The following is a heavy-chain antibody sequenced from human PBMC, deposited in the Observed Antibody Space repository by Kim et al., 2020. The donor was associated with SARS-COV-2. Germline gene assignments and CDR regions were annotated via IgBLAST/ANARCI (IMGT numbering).Heavy chain of an antibody. Sequence: SVKVSCKASGGTFSSYAISWVRQAPGQGLEWMGGIIPIFGTANYAQKFQGRVTITADESTSTASMELSSLRSEDTAVYYCARERYDILTGYPGMDVWGQGTTVTVSS. CDR2: IIPIFGTA. CDR1: GGTFSSYA. D-gene: IGHD3-9*01. J-gene: IGHJ6*02. V-gene: IGHV1-69*13. CDR3: ARERYDILTGYPGMDV.